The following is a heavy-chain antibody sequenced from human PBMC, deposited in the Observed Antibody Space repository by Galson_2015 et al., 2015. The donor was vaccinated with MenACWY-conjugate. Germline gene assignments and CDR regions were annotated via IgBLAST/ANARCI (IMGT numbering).Heavy chain of an antibody. J-gene: IGHJ4*02. V-gene: IGHV3-33*01. CDR3: AREWNGYGGPPSY. CDR1: GFTSDAYG. Sequence: CVSLSCAASGFTSDAYGIHWFRQGPGKGLGRAAAISYDGHKKYYSDSVQARFTISRDNSKNTVYLQMNGLRVEETAVYFSAREWNGYGGPPSYWGRGSLVTVSS. CDR2: ISYDGHKK. D-gene: IGHD4-23*01.